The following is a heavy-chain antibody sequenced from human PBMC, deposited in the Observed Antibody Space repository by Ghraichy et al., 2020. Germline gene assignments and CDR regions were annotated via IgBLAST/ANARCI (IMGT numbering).Heavy chain of an antibody. V-gene: IGHV3-23*01. D-gene: IGHD3-22*01. CDR2: ISGSGGST. J-gene: IGHJ1*01. Sequence: GGSLRLSCAASGFTFSSYAMSWVRQAPGKGLAWVSAISGSGGSTYYADSVKGRFTISRDNSKNTLYLQMNSLRAEDTAVYYCAKDRWHYDSSGYEYFQHWGQGTLVTVSS. CDR3: AKDRWHYDSSGYEYFQH. CDR1: GFTFSSYA.